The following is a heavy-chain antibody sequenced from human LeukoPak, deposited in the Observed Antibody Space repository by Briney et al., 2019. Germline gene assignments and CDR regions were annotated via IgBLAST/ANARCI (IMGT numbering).Heavy chain of an antibody. J-gene: IGHJ4*02. CDR3: AKSFGPVIAAAGTGAD. D-gene: IGHD6-13*01. CDR2: ISYDVGKK. CDR1: GFTFSSYG. Sequence: PGGSLRLSCAASGFTFSSYGMHWVRQAPGKGLEWVAVISYDVGKKYYADSVKGRFTISRDNSKNTLYLQMNSLRVEDTAVYYCAKSFGPVIAAAGTGADWGQGTLVTVSS. V-gene: IGHV3-30*18.